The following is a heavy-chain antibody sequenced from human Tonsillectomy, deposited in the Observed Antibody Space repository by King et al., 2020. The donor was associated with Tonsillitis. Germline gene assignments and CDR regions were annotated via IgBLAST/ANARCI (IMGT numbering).Heavy chain of an antibody. CDR1: GFTFSDYY. D-gene: IGHD3-10*01. CDR2: IGSSGTTI. V-gene: IGHV3-11*01. J-gene: IGHJ6*02. Sequence: VQLVESGGGLVKPGGSLRLSCAASGFTFSDYYMNWIRQAPGKGLEWVSYIGSSGTTIYYADSVKGRFTISRDNAKNSLVLQMNSLRAEDTAVYYCASDLYHGSGTDYDEDGNYYYGMDVWGQGTTVTVSS. CDR3: ASDLYHGSGTDYDEDGNYYYGMDV.